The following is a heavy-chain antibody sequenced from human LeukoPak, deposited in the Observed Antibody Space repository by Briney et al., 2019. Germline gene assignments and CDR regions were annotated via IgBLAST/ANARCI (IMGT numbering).Heavy chain of an antibody. V-gene: IGHV4-34*01. CDR3: ARGGHYYDSSGSFLRPYYFDY. CDR2: INHSGST. CDR1: GGSFSGYY. D-gene: IGHD3-22*01. Sequence: SETLSLTCAVYGGSFSGYYWSWIRQPPGKGLEWIGEINHSGSTNYNPSLKSRVTISVDTSKNQFSLKLSSVTAADTAVYYCARGGHYYDSSGSFLRPYYFDYWGQGTLVTVSS. J-gene: IGHJ4*02.